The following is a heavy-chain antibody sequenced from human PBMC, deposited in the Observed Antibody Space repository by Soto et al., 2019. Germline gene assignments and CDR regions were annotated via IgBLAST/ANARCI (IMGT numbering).Heavy chain of an antibody. Sequence: GGSLRLSCAASGFIFSSYAMSWVRQAPGKGLEWVSSISGSGGSTYYPDSVKGRFTISRDNSKNTLYLQMNSLRAEDTAVYYCAKEIRGRGGSYNYWGQGTLVTVSS. CDR1: GFIFSSYA. V-gene: IGHV3-23*01. D-gene: IGHD1-26*01. CDR2: ISGSGGST. J-gene: IGHJ4*02. CDR3: AKEIRGRGGSYNY.